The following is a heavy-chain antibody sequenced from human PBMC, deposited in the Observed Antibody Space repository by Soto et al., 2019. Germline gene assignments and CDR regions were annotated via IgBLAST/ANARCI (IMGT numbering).Heavy chain of an antibody. CDR3: ARDETSGQHPYCGMDV. V-gene: IGHV1-69*01. D-gene: IGHD3-10*01. CDR1: GGTFSSYA. CDR2: IIPIFGTA. Sequence: QVQLVQSGAEVKKPGSSVKVSCKASGGTFSSYAISWVRQAPGQGLEWMGGIIPIFGTANYAQKLQGRVTITADESTSTAEMELSSLRSEETAVYYCARDETSGQHPYCGMDVWGQGTTVTVSS. J-gene: IGHJ6*02.